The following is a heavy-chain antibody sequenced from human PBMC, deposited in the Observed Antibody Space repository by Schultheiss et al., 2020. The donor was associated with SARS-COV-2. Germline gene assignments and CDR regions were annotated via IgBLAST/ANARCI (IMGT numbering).Heavy chain of an antibody. CDR2: ISYDGSNK. CDR3: ARDNLAAADGFDY. Sequence: GGSLRLSCAASGFTVSSNYMSWVRQAPGKGLEWVAVISYDGSNKYYADSVKGRFTISRDNAKNSLYLQMNSLRAEDTAVYYCARDNLAAADGFDYWGQGTLVTVAS. V-gene: IGHV3-30*03. CDR1: GFTVSSNY. J-gene: IGHJ4*02. D-gene: IGHD6-13*01.